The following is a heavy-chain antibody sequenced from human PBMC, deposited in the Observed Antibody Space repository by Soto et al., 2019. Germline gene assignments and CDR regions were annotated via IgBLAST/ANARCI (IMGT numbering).Heavy chain of an antibody. CDR3: AKSWSGSHGAFDM. CDR1: GFIFSTYG. CDR2: ISYDGSNQ. D-gene: IGHD2-8*02. V-gene: IGHV3-30*18. J-gene: IGHJ3*02. Sequence: QVQLVESGGGVVQPGRSLRLSCAASGFIFSTYGMHWVRQAPGKGLEWVAVISYDGSNQYYEDSVKGRFTISRDNSKITLYLQMNSLRVEDTAVYYCAKSWSGSHGAFDMWGQGTMVTVSA.